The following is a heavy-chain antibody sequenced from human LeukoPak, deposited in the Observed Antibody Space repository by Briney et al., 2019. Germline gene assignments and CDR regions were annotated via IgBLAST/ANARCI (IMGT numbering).Heavy chain of an antibody. V-gene: IGHV3-7*01. CDR3: AGDHYYHASRGYLSFLKRGDYFDY. J-gene: IGHJ4*02. Sequence: GGSLRLSCAASGFTFSSYWMSWVRQAPGKGLEWVANIKQDGSNKYYADSVKGRFTISRDNSKNTLYLQMNSLRAEDTAVYYCAGDHYYHASRGYLSFLKRGDYFDYWGQGTLVTVSS. CDR2: IKQDGSNK. D-gene: IGHD3-22*01. CDR1: GFTFSSYW.